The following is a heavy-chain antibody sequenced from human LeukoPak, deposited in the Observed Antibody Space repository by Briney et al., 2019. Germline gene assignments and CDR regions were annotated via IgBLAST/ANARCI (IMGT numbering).Heavy chain of an antibody. Sequence: PSETLSLTCTVSGGSISSYYWSWIRQPPGKGLEWIGYIYYSGSTNYNPSLKSRVTISVDTSKNQFSLKLSSVTAADTAVYYCASTRQRGYSYGRHGKYYYYYYMDVWGKGTAVTISS. V-gene: IGHV4-59*01. CDR2: IYYSGST. CDR3: ASTRQRGYSYGRHGKYYYYYYMDV. J-gene: IGHJ6*03. D-gene: IGHD5-18*01. CDR1: GGSISSYY.